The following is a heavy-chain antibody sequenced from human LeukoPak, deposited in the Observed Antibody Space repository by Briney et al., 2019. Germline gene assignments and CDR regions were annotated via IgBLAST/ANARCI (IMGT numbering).Heavy chain of an antibody. D-gene: IGHD1-1*01. CDR3: ARDTAGGYYYYYMDV. Sequence: PGGSLRLSCAASGFTPSSYWMTWVRQAPGKGLEWVANINQDGHAQYYVQSVRGRFTISRDNAKSSLYLQMNSLRAEDTAVYYCARDTAGGYYYYYMDVWGKGTTVTVSS. V-gene: IGHV3-7*01. CDR2: INQDGHAQ. CDR1: GFTPSSYW. J-gene: IGHJ6*03.